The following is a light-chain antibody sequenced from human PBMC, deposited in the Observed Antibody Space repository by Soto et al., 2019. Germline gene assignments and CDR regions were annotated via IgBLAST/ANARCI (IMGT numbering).Light chain of an antibody. CDR1: QGIRND. V-gene: IGKV1-5*03. CDR2: KAS. CDR3: QQYKSYSGT. Sequence: DIQMTQSPSSLSASVGDRVTITCRASQGIRNDLGWYQQKPGKAPKLLIYKASTLKSGVPSRFSGSGSGTEFTLTISSLQPDDFATYYCQQYKSYSGTFGQGTKVDI. J-gene: IGKJ1*01.